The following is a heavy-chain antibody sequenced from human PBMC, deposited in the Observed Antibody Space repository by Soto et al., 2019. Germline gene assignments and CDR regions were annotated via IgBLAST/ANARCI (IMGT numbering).Heavy chain of an antibody. CDR2: IWYDGSNK. CDR1: GFTFSSYG. Sequence: GGSLRLSCAASGFTFSSYGMHWVRQAPGKGLEWVAVIWYDGSNKYYADSVKGRFTISRDNSKNTLYLQMNSLRAEDTAVYYCAPLYYYDSSGDSPWGQGTLVTVSS. CDR3: APLYYYDSSGDSP. V-gene: IGHV3-33*01. J-gene: IGHJ5*02. D-gene: IGHD3-22*01.